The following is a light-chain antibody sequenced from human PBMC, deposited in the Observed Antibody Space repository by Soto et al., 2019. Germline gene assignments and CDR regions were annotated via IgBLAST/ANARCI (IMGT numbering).Light chain of an antibody. CDR2: AAS. CDR3: QQSYNTPRT. Sequence: DIQMTQSPSSLSASVGDRVTITCRASQSISNYLNWYQQKPGKAPKLLIYAASSLPSGVPSRFSGSGSGTDFTLTISSLQPEDFATYYYQQSYNTPRTFGQGTKVEIK. J-gene: IGKJ1*01. V-gene: IGKV1-39*01. CDR1: QSISNY.